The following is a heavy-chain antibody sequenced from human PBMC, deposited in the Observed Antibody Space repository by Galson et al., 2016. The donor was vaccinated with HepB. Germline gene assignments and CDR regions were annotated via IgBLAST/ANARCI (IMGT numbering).Heavy chain of an antibody. CDR1: GFTFSSYA. Sequence: SLRLSCAASGFTFSSYAMSWVRQAPGKGLQWVSAINGRGDSIFYADSVQGRFTISRDNSNNTVHLHMNSLRVDDTAVYYCAKEEFKQWLVTSTVYHWGQGALVTVSA. D-gene: IGHD6-19*01. J-gene: IGHJ5*02. CDR3: AKEEFKQWLVTSTVYH. V-gene: IGHV3-23*01. CDR2: INGRGDSI.